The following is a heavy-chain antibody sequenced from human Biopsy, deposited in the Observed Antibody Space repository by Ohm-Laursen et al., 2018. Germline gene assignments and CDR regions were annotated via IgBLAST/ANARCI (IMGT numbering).Heavy chain of an antibody. J-gene: IGHJ4*02. CDR2: IYHTGST. D-gene: IGHD5-12*01. Sequence: TLSFTCTVSGGSISGYYWTWIRQFPGKGLEWIAYIYHTGSTYYNPSLKSRLSIAIDTSKNQFSVSLRSVTAADTAVYYCARADMVTTIVDYWGQGTLVTVSS. CDR1: GGSISGYY. CDR3: ARADMVTTIVDY. V-gene: IGHV4-31*03.